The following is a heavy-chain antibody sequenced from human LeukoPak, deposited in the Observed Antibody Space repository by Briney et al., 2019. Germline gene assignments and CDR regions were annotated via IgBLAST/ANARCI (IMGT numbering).Heavy chain of an antibody. V-gene: IGHV3-23*01. D-gene: IGHD6-13*01. CDR1: GFTFSSYA. CDR2: ISGSDDSA. Sequence: GGSLRLSCAASGFTFSSYAMSWVRQAPGKGLEWVSAISGSDDSAYYADSVKGRFTISRDNAKNSLYLQMNSLRAEDTAVYYCAREAAAALSTTRFDYWGQGTLVTVSS. J-gene: IGHJ4*02. CDR3: AREAAAALSTTRFDY.